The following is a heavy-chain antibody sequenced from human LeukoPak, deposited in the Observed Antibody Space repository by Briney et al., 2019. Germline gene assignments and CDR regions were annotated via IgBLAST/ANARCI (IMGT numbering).Heavy chain of an antibody. Sequence: ASVKVSCKASGYTFTSYGISWVRQAPGQGLEWMGWISAYNGNTNYAQKLQGRVTMTTDTSTSTAYMELRSLRSDDPAVYYCARDGFVVPAAIELDYWGLGTLVTVSS. J-gene: IGHJ4*02. D-gene: IGHD2-2*01. V-gene: IGHV1-18*01. CDR3: ARDGFVVPAAIELDY. CDR1: GYTFTSYG. CDR2: ISAYNGNT.